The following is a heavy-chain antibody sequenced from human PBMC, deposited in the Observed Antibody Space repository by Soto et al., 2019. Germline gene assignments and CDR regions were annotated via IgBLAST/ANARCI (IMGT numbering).Heavy chain of an antibody. CDR1: GGSITVGGYY. D-gene: IGHD5-12*01. J-gene: IGHJ4*02. Sequence: PSETLSLTCTVSGGSITVGGYYWGWIRQPPGQGLEWVATIYYSGTTYYNPSLKSRLTISLDTSRNQFSLDLTSVTAADTAVYYGARLAYSHYSTWGQGTLVTVSS. V-gene: IGHV4-39*01. CDR3: ARLAYSHYST. CDR2: IYYSGTT.